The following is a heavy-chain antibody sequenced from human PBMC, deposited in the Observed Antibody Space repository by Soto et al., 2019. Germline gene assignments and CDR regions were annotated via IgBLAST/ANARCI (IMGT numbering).Heavy chain of an antibody. CDR1: GYTFTGYY. CDR3: AREVCCSSTSCYGREGWFGP. J-gene: IGHJ5*02. CDR2: INPNSGGT. V-gene: IGHV1-2*04. Sequence: QVQLVQSGAEVNKPGASVKVYCKASGYTFTGYYMHWERQAPGQGLEWMGWINPNSGGTNYEQKFQGWVTMTRDTSSRTACMELSRLISDSTAVYYSAREVCCSSTSCYGREGWFGPCCQGTLVTV. D-gene: IGHD2-2*01.